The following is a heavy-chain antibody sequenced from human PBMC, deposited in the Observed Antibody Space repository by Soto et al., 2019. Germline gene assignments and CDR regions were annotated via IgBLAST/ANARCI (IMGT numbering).Heavy chain of an antibody. CDR3: ARARSTAAGLFDY. D-gene: IGHD6-13*01. V-gene: IGHV3-23*01. J-gene: IGHJ4*02. CDR2: ISGSGGST. Sequence: GGSLRLSCAASGFTFSSYAMSWVRQAPGKGLEWVSAISGSGGSTYYADSVKGRFTISRDNSKDTLYLQMNSLRVEDTAVYYCARARSTAAGLFDYWGLGTLVTVSS. CDR1: GFTFSSYA.